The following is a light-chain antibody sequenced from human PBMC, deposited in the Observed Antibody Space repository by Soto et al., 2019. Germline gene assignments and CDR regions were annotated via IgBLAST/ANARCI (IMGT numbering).Light chain of an antibody. J-gene: IGKJ5*01. CDR3: QQRSDWPRIT. V-gene: IGKV3-11*01. Sequence: EIVLTQSPATLSLSPGERATLSCRASQSVRSSLGWYQQKPGQPPRLLTYDASNRATGIPARFSGSGSGTDFTLTISSLEPEDFAIYFCQQRSDWPRITFGQGARLEI. CDR2: DAS. CDR1: QSVRSS.